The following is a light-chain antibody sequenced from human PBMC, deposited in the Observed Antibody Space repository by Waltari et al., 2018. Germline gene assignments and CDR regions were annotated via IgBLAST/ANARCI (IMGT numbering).Light chain of an antibody. CDR3: QQYNNWPPWT. V-gene: IGKV3-15*01. J-gene: IGKJ1*01. CDR1: QSVSSN. CDR2: GAS. Sequence: EIVMTQSTATLSVSPGERATRSCRASQSVSSNFAWYQQKPGQAPRLLIYGASTRATGIPARFSGSGSGTEFTLTISSLQSEDFAVYYCQQYNNWPPWTFGQGTKVEIK.